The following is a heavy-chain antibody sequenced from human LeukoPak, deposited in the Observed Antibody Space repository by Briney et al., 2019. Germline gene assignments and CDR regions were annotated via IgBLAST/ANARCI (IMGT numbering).Heavy chain of an antibody. Sequence: ASVKVSCKASGYTFTDYYIHWVRQAPGQGLEWMGWINLNSGDTYYAQNLQDRVTMTGDTSISTAYLELSSLRSDDTAVFYCARSYFDVLTDYYMWLAPWGQGTLVTVSS. CDR1: GYTFTDYY. D-gene: IGHD3-9*01. J-gene: IGHJ5*02. V-gene: IGHV1-2*02. CDR2: INLNSGDT. CDR3: ARSYFDVLTDYYMWLAP.